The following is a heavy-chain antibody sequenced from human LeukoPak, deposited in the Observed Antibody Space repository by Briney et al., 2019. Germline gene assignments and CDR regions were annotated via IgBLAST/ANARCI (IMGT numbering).Heavy chain of an antibody. CDR1: GFTVSSNY. CDR3: AKALSATVTTRPDD. V-gene: IGHV3-23*01. Sequence: GGSLRLSCAASGFTVSSNYMSWVRQAPGKGLEWVSAISGSGGTTYHADSVKGRFTISRDNSKNMLHLQMNSLRAEDTAVYYCAKALSATVTTRPDDWGQGTLVTVSS. D-gene: IGHD4-17*01. CDR2: ISGSGGTT. J-gene: IGHJ4*02.